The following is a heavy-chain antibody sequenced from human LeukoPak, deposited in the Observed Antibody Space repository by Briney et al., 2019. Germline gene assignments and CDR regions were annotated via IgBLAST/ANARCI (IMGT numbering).Heavy chain of an antibody. Sequence: ASVKVSCKASVYTFTSYAMRWVRQAPGQRLEWMGWINAGNGNTKYSQKFQGRVTITRDTSASTAYMELSSLRSEDTAVYYCARVSGYDFHPIDYWGQGTLVTVSS. D-gene: IGHD5-12*01. CDR2: INAGNGNT. CDR3: ARVSGYDFHPIDY. CDR1: VYTFTSYA. J-gene: IGHJ4*02. V-gene: IGHV1-3*01.